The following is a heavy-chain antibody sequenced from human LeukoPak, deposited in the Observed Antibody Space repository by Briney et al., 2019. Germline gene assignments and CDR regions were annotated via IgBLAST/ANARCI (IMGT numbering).Heavy chain of an antibody. D-gene: IGHD1-26*01. V-gene: IGHV4-39*07. CDR2: VFYSGTT. Sequence: PSETLSLTCIVSGVYFGSSGCYWGWIRQPPGKGLEGIGNVFYSGTTHYSPSLKSRLTMSVDTSMTQFSLKLSSVTAADTAVYYCASERWSYRSYFDYWGQGILVTVSS. CDR3: ASERWSYRSYFDY. J-gene: IGHJ4*02. CDR1: GVYFGSSGCY.